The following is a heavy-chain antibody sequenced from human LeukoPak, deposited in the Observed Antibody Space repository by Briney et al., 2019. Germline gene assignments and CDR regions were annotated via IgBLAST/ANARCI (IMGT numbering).Heavy chain of an antibody. V-gene: IGHV1-2*02. Sequence: GASVKVSCKASGYTFTDYYLHWVRQAPGQGLEWMGWINPSSGGTDYAQKFQGRVTMTRDTSISTAYMELSRLRSDDTAVYYCATGLWFGKYLDVWGKGTTVTISS. D-gene: IGHD3-10*01. CDR1: GYTFTDYY. CDR3: ATGLWFGKYLDV. CDR2: INPSSGGT. J-gene: IGHJ6*04.